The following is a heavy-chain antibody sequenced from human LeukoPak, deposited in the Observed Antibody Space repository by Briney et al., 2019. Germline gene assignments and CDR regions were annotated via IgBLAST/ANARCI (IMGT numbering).Heavy chain of an antibody. J-gene: IGHJ4*02. Sequence: GGSLRVSCVASGFIFGDYVMHWVRQARGKGLEWVSGIGWKSGVIAYEDSVKGRFTISRDDAKNSLYLQMNSLRAEDTALYYCVKDLSFGYSAFDYWGLGTLVTVSS. CDR3: VKDLSFGYSAFDY. D-gene: IGHD5-12*01. CDR2: IGWKSGVI. CDR1: GFIFGDYV. V-gene: IGHV3-9*01.